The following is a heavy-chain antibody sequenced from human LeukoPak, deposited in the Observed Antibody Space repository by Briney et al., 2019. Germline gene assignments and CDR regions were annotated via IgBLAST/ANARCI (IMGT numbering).Heavy chain of an antibody. D-gene: IGHD6-19*01. CDR2: INPNSGGT. V-gene: IGHV1-2*02. J-gene: IGHJ4*02. CDR1: GYTFTGYY. CDR3: ARGTLSPRSLGDTAVAERGEIDY. Sequence: GASVKVSCKASGYTFTGYYMHWVRQAPGQGLEWMGWINPNSGGTNYAQKFQGRVTMTRDTSIGTAYMELSRLRSDDTAVYYCARGTLSPRSLGDTAVAERGEIDYWGQGTLVTVSS.